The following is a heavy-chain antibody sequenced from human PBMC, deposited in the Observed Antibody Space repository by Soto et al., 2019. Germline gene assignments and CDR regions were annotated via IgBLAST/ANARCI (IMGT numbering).Heavy chain of an antibody. Sequence: SVKVSCKASGGTFSSYAISWVRQAPGQGLEWMGGIIPIFGTANYAQKFQGRVTITADESTSTAYMELSSLRSEDTAVYYCARAPRELSSVHWFDPWGQGTLVTVSS. CDR3: ARAPRELSSVHWFDP. CDR2: IIPIFGTA. V-gene: IGHV1-69*13. D-gene: IGHD3-22*01. CDR1: GGTFSSYA. J-gene: IGHJ5*02.